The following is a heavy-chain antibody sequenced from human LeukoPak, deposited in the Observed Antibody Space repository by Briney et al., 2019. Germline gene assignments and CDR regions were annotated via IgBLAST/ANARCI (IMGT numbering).Heavy chain of an antibody. J-gene: IGHJ4*02. CDR1: YY. CDR3: ARVDLYYGSGSYYPPDY. V-gene: IGHV3-11*04. D-gene: IGHD3-10*01. CDR2: ISSSGSTI. Sequence: YYWGWIRQAPGKGLEWVSYISSSGSTIYYADSVKGRFTISRDNAKNSLYLQMNSLRAEDTAVYYCARVDLYYGSGSYYPPDYWGQGTLVTVSS.